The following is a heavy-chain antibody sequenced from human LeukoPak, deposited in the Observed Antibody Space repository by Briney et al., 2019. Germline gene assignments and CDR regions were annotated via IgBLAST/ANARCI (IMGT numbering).Heavy chain of an antibody. D-gene: IGHD2-2*01. J-gene: IGHJ4*02. V-gene: IGHV1-69*13. CDR3: ARASGVPAATPDTSPFDY. CDR1: GGTFTSYA. Sequence: SVKVSCKASGGTFTSYAISWVRQAPGQGLEWMGGIIPIFGTANYAQKFQGRVTITADESTSTAYMELSSLRSEDTAAYYCARASGVPAATPDTSPFDYWGQGTLVTVCS. CDR2: IIPIFGTA.